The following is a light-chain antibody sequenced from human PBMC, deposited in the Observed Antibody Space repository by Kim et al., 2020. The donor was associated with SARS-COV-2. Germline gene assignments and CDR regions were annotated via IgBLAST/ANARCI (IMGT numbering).Light chain of an antibody. J-gene: IGLJ2*01. CDR3: QAWGTRTVV. CDR2: EDN. V-gene: IGLV3-1*01. Sequence: SSSLPPPPSFSVSPGPTASIPCSGDKLGDKYAYWYQQKPGQSPVLVIYEDNKRPSGIPERFSASNSENTATLTISGTQAIDEADYYCQAWGTRTVVFGGGTQLTVL. CDR1: KLGDKY.